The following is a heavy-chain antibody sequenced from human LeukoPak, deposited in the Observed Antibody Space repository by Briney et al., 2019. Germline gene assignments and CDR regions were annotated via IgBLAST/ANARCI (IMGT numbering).Heavy chain of an antibody. V-gene: IGHV3-66*02. J-gene: IGHJ3*02. D-gene: IGHD2-2*02. CDR1: GFTVSSNY. CDR2: IYSGGST. Sequence: GGSLRLSCAASGFTVSSNYMSWVRQAPGKGLEWVSVIYSGGSTYYADPVKGRFTISRDNSKNTLYLQMNSLRAEDTAVYYCAGSIVVPAAILGNAFDIWGQGTMVTVSS. CDR3: AGSIVVPAAILGNAFDI.